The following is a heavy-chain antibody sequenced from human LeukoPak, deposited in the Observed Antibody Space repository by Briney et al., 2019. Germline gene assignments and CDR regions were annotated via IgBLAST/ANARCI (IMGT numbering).Heavy chain of an antibody. Sequence: PGGSLRLSCAASGFTFSSYSMNWVRQAPGKGLEWVSSISSSSSYINYADSVKGRFTISRDNAKNSLYLQMNSLRAEDTAVYYCARGVSSSWEDPSYFDYWGQGTLVTVSS. CDR3: ARGVSSSWEDPSYFDY. D-gene: IGHD6-13*01. CDR2: ISSSSSYI. V-gene: IGHV3-21*01. CDR1: GFTFSSYS. J-gene: IGHJ4*02.